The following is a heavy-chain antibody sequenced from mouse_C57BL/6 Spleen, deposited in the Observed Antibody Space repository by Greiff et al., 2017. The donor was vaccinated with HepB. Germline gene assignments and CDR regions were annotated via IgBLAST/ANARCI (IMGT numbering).Heavy chain of an antibody. V-gene: IGHV1-80*01. Sequence: VQRVESGAELVKPGASVKISCKASGYAFSSYWMNWVKQRPGKGLEWIGQIYPGDGDTNYNGKFKGKATLTADKSSSTAYMQLSSLTSEDSAVYFCARSGGLRQDYYAMDYWGQGTSVTVSS. CDR2: IYPGDGDT. D-gene: IGHD2-4*01. CDR3: ARSGGLRQDYYAMDY. J-gene: IGHJ4*01. CDR1: GYAFSSYW.